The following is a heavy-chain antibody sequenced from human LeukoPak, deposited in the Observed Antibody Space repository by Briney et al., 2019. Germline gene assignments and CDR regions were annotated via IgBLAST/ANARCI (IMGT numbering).Heavy chain of an antibody. D-gene: IGHD6-19*01. J-gene: IGHJ4*02. V-gene: IGHV3-23*01. CDR2: ISGSGSGGST. Sequence: GGSLRLSCAASGFTFSSSAMSWVRQAPGKGLEWVSSISGSGSGGSTYYADSVKGRFTISRDNSKNTLYLQMNSLRAEDTAVYYCARRSGIAVAGAFDYWGQGTLVTVSS. CDR1: GFTFSSSA. CDR3: ARRSGIAVAGAFDY.